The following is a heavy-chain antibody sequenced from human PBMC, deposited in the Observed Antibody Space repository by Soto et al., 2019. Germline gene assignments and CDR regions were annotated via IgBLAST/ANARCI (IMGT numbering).Heavy chain of an antibody. CDR3: ARTSAAGKYYYGMDV. CDR2: IYPGDSDT. CDR1: GYSFTNYW. D-gene: IGHD6-13*01. Sequence: GESLKISCKASGYSFTNYWIGWVRQMPGKGLELMGIIYPGDSDTRYSPSFQGQVTISADKSISTTYLQWSSLKASDTAMYYCARTSAAGKYYYGMDVWGQGTTVTVSS. J-gene: IGHJ6*02. V-gene: IGHV5-51*01.